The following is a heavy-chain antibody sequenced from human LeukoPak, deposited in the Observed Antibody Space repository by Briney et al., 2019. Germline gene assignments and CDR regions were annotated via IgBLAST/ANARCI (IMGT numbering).Heavy chain of an antibody. CDR3: ARARFDFDWLLPDYFDY. Sequence: GGSLRLSCAASGFTFSSYGMHWVRQAPGKGLEWVALISYDGSNTYYADSVKGRFTISRDNSKNTLYLQMNSLRAEDTAVFYCARARFDFDWLLPDYFDYWGQGTLVTVSS. J-gene: IGHJ4*02. V-gene: IGHV3-30*03. D-gene: IGHD3-9*01. CDR1: GFTFSSYG. CDR2: ISYDGSNT.